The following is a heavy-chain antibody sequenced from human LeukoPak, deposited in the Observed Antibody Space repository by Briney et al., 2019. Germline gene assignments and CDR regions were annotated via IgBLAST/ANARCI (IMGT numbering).Heavy chain of an antibody. CDR3: AGYDILTGLANFYYYYYMDV. J-gene: IGHJ6*03. D-gene: IGHD3-9*01. CDR1: GFTVSSNY. CDR2: IYKSAIT. Sequence: GGSLRLSCAASGFTVSSNYMTWVRQAPGKWLEWVSVIYKSAITYYADTVRGRFTISRDNSKNTLYLQMNSLRAEDTAVYYCAGYDILTGLANFYYYYYMDVWGKGTTVTVSS. V-gene: IGHV3-53*01.